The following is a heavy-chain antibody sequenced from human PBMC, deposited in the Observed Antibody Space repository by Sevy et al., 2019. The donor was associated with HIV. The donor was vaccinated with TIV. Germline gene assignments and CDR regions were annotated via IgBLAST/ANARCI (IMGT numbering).Heavy chain of an antibody. D-gene: IGHD1-26*01. J-gene: IGHJ4*02. CDR2: INTVGDT. CDR1: GFTFSIYD. CDR3: ARGALSGSSGGPLDY. Sequence: GGSLRLSCAASGFTFSIYDMHWVRQATGKGLEWVSAINTVGDTYYPGSVKGRFTISRENAKNSLYLQMNSLRAGDTAVYYCARGALSGSSGGPLDYWGQGTLVTVS. V-gene: IGHV3-13*01.